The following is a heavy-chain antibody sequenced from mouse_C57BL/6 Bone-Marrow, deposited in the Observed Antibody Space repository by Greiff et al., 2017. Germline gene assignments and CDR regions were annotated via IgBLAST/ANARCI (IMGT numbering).Heavy chain of an antibody. CDR2: IDPSDSYT. Sequence: QVQLQQPGAELVMPGASVKLSCKASGYTFTSYWMHWVKQRPGQGLEWIGEIDPSDSYTNYNQKFKGKSTLTVDKSSSTAYMQLSSLTSEDSAVYYCSSYDGYDSFAYWGQGTLVTVSA. J-gene: IGHJ3*01. CDR1: GYTFTSYW. CDR3: SSYDGYDSFAY. D-gene: IGHD2-3*01. V-gene: IGHV1-69*01.